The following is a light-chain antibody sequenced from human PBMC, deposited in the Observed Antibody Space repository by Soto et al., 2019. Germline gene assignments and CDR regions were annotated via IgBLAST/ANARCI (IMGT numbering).Light chain of an antibody. CDR1: SSNIGNNY. CDR2: ENN. CDR3: GTWDSSLSARRVV. V-gene: IGLV1-51*02. J-gene: IGLJ2*01. Sequence: QSVLTQPPSVSAAPGQKVTISCSGSSSNIGNNYVSWYQQLPGTAPKLLIYENNKRPSGIPDRFSGSKSGTSATLGITGLQTGDGADYYCGTWDSSLSARRVVFGGGTKLTVL.